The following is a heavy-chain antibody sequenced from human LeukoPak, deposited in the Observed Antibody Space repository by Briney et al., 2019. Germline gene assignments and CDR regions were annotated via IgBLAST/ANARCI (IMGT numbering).Heavy chain of an antibody. Sequence: PGGSLRLSCAASGFTVSSNYMSWVRQAPGKGLEWVSVIYSGGSTYYADSVKGRFTISRDNSKNTLYLQMNSLRAEDTAVYYCARARGYRTIDAFDIWGQGTMVTVSS. J-gene: IGHJ3*02. CDR2: IYSGGST. D-gene: IGHD1/OR15-1a*01. CDR1: GFTVSSNY. CDR3: ARARGYRTIDAFDI. V-gene: IGHV3-53*05.